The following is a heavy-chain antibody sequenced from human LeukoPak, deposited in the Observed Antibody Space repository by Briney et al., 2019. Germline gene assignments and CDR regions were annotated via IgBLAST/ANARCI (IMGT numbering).Heavy chain of an antibody. V-gene: IGHV4-4*07. Sequence: SETLSLICTVSGVSVSTYYWSWIRQPAGKGLEWIGSISYSGSTYYNPSLKSRVTISVDTSKNQFSLKLSSVTAADTAVYYCARDYTLYISGWFLDYWGQGTLVTVSS. J-gene: IGHJ4*02. CDR2: ISYSGST. CDR3: ARDYTLYISGWFLDY. D-gene: IGHD6-19*01. CDR1: GVSVSTYY.